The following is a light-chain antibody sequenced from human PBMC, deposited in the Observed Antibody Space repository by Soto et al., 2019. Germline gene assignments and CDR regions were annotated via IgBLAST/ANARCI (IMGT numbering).Light chain of an antibody. CDR3: QQCDNWPLIT. J-gene: IGKJ5*01. CDR2: GAS. Sequence: EIVLTQSPATLSVSPGERATLSCRASQSVSSSYLAWYQQKPGQAPRLLIYGASIRATGVPARFSGSGSGTAFTLTITSLQSEDFALYYCQQCDNWPLITFGQGTRLEI. CDR1: QSVSSSY. V-gene: IGKV3-15*01.